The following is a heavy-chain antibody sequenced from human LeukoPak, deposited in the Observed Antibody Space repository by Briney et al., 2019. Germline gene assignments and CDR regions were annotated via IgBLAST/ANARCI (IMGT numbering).Heavy chain of an antibody. CDR3: ARAGYSNRWDGVDY. Sequence: GEALKTSSRSFGYTFTNYWIGWVRQMPGKGLEVMGIIYPGDSDTRYSPPFQGQVTISVDKSINTAYLQWSSLKASDSAMYYCARAGYSNRWDGVDYWGQGTLVTVSS. CDR2: IYPGDSDT. D-gene: IGHD2/OR15-2a*01. CDR1: GYTFTNYW. V-gene: IGHV5-51*01. J-gene: IGHJ4*02.